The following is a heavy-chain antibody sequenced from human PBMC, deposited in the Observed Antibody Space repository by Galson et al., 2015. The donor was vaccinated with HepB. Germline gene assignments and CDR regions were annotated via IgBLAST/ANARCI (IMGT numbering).Heavy chain of an antibody. Sequence: LRLSCAASGFTFSSYSMNWVRQAPGKGLDWVSYISSSSSIVYYADSVEGRFTISRDNAKNSLYLQMNSLRPEDTAVYYCARLGAVTTDFDYWGQGTLVTVSS. CDR3: ARLGAVTTDFDY. D-gene: IGHD4-17*01. CDR1: GFTFSSYS. CDR2: ISSSSSIV. J-gene: IGHJ4*02. V-gene: IGHV3-48*01.